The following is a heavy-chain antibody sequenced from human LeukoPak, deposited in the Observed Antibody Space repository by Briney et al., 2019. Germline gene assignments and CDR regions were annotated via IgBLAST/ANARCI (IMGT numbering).Heavy chain of an antibody. CDR1: GFTFSNYW. CDR3: ARSGSGWYRGPFDY. D-gene: IGHD6-19*01. CDR2: INWNGGST. V-gene: IGHV3-20*01. Sequence: GGSLRLSCADSGFTFSNYWMHWVRQAPGKGLEWVSGINWNGGSTGYADSVKGRFTISRDNAKNSLYLQMNSLRAEDTALYHCARSGSGWYRGPFDYWGQGTLVTVSS. J-gene: IGHJ4*02.